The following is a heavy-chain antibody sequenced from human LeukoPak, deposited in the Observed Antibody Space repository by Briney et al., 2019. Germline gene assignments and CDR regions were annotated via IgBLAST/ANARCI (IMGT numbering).Heavy chain of an antibody. D-gene: IGHD6-13*01. CDR2: ISWNSGSI. Sequence: GGSLRLSCAASGFTFDDYAMHWVRQAPGKGLEWVSGISWNSGSIGYADSVKGRFTISRDNAKNSLYLQMNSLRAEDMALYYCAKGYSSSWYGAFDIWGQGTMVTVSS. CDR3: AKGYSSSWYGAFDI. V-gene: IGHV3-9*03. J-gene: IGHJ3*02. CDR1: GFTFDDYA.